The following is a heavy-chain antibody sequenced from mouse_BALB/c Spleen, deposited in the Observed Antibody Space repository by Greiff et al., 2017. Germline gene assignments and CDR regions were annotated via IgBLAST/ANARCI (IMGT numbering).Heavy chain of an antibody. J-gene: IGHJ2*01. CDR3: ARRGTVVATDYAMDY. D-gene: IGHD1-1*01. Sequence: EVQLVESGGGLVKPGGSLKLSCAASGFTFSDYYMYWVRQTPEKRLEWVATISDGGSYTYYPDSVKGRFTISRDNAKNNLYLQMSSLKSEDTAMYYCARRGTVVATDYAMDYWGQGTTLTVSS. V-gene: IGHV5-4*02. CDR2: ISDGGSYT. CDR1: GFTFSDYY.